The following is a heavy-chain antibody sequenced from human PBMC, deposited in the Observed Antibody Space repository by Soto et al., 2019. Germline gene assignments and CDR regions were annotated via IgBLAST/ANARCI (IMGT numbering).Heavy chain of an antibody. J-gene: IGHJ4*02. CDR2: IYWNNDK. V-gene: IGHV2-5*01. CDR1: GFSLTTGGVG. Sequence: SGPTLVNPTQTLTLTCTFSGFSLTTGGVGVGWIRQPPGKALEWLALIYWNNDKRYSPSPKSRLTITKDTSKNQVVLTMTNLAPVDTATYYCAHYPGELTDAYFDYWGQGALVTVSS. CDR3: AHYPGELTDAYFDY. D-gene: IGHD1-20*01.